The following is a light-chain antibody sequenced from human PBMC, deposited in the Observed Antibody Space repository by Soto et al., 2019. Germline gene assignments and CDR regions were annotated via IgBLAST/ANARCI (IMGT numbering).Light chain of an antibody. V-gene: IGKV1-5*03. Sequence: DIQMTQSPSTLPASVGDRVTITCRASQSISNWLAWYQQKPGQAPKLLIFMTSSLESGVPSRFSGSGSGTEFTLTISSLQPDDFATYYCQHYNSYSYTFGQGTKLEIK. J-gene: IGKJ2*01. CDR1: QSISNW. CDR2: MTS. CDR3: QHYNSYSYT.